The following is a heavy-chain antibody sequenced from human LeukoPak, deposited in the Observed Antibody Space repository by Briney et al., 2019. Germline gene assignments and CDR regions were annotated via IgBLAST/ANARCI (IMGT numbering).Heavy chain of an antibody. Sequence: GGSLRLSCAASGFTVSGNYMSWVRQAPGKGLEWVSVIYSGGSTYYADSVKGRFTISRDNSKNTLYLQMNNLRAEDTAVYYCARIVVVVAAATVDAFDIWGQGTMVTVSS. J-gene: IGHJ3*02. CDR3: ARIVVVVAAATVDAFDI. V-gene: IGHV3-53*01. CDR2: IYSGGST. D-gene: IGHD2-15*01. CDR1: GFTVSGNY.